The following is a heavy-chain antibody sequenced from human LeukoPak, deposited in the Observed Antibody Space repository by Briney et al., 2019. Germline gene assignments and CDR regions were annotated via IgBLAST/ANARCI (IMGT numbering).Heavy chain of an antibody. D-gene: IGHD2-2*01. J-gene: IGHJ4*02. CDR1: GFAFSRYG. CDR2: ISHDGTNK. Sequence: PGGSLRLSCAASGFAFSRYGMHWVRQAPGKGLEGVALISHDGTNKNHADSVKGRFTISRDNSNNTLYLQMNSLRPEDTAVYYCARGPGALDYWGQGTLVTVSS. V-gene: IGHV3-30*03. CDR3: ARGPGALDY.